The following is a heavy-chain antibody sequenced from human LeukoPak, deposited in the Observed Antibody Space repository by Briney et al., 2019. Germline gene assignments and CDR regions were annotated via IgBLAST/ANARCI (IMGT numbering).Heavy chain of an antibody. CDR2: IYYSGST. D-gene: IGHD6-19*01. Sequence: SETLSLTCAVSGGSISSGSYYWGWIRQPPGKGLEWIGSIYYSGSTYYNPSLKSRVTISVDTSKNQFSLKLSSVTAADTAVYYCARSRIAVADTGIDYWGQGTLVTVSS. J-gene: IGHJ4*02. CDR3: ARSRIAVADTGIDY. V-gene: IGHV4-39*01. CDR1: GGSISSGSYY.